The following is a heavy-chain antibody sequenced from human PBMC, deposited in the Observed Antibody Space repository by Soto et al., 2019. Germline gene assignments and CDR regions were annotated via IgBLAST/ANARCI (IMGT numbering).Heavy chain of an antibody. V-gene: IGHV1-18*01. D-gene: IGHD1-26*01. J-gene: IGHJ5*02. CDR3: ARDSGSYHNWFDP. CDR1: GFTLYRHG. CDR2: ISAYNGNT. Sequence: ASVEVSRKASGFTLYRHGFTSGGQGPGQGLEWMGWISAYNGNTNYAQKLQGRVTMTTDTSTSTAYMELRSLRSDDTAVYYCARDSGSYHNWFDPWGQGTLVTVSS.